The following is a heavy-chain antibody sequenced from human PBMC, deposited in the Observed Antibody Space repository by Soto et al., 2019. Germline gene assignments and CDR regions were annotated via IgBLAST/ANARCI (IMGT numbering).Heavy chain of an antibody. CDR2: TYYRSKWYN. CDR1: GDRVSSNSAA. Sequence: PWQTLSLTWAISGDRVSSNSAAWNWISQSQSRGLEWLGRTYYRSKWYNDYAVSVKSRITINPDTSKNQFSLQLNSVTPEDTAVYYCARDPDYDFWSGYYGFDYWGQGTVVTVSS. J-gene: IGHJ4*02. D-gene: IGHD3-3*01. CDR3: ARDPDYDFWSGYYGFDY. V-gene: IGHV6-1*01.